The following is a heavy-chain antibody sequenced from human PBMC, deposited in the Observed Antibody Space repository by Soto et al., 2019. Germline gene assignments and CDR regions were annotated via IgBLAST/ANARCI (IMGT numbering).Heavy chain of an antibody. J-gene: IGHJ6*02. D-gene: IGHD6-19*01. Sequence: GESLKISCKGSGYSFTSYWIGWVRQMPGKGPDWMGIIYPGDSDTRYSPSFQGQVTISADKSISTAYLQWSSLKASDTAMYYCARAIEVAGSSYYYYGIDVWGQGTTVTVSS. CDR1: GYSFTSYW. V-gene: IGHV5-51*01. CDR3: ARAIEVAGSSYYYYGIDV. CDR2: IYPGDSDT.